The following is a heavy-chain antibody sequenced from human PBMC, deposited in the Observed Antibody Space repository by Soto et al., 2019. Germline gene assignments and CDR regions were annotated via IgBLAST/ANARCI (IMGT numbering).Heavy chain of an antibody. V-gene: IGHV3-30*18. CDR2: ISYDGSNK. D-gene: IGHD3-3*01. CDR3: AKVLLSDFWSGPRYYYYYGMDV. CDR1: GFAFSSYG. Sequence: PGGALSRSGAAAGFAFSSYGMQWVRQAPGKGLEWVAVISYDGSNKYYADSVKGRFTISRDNSKNTLYLQMNSLRAEDTAVYYCAKVLLSDFWSGPRYYYYYGMDVWGQGTTVTVSS. J-gene: IGHJ6*02.